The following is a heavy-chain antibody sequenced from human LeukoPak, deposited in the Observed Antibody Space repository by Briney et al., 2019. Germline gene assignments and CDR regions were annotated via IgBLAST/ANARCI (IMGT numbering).Heavy chain of an antibody. Sequence: QTGGSLRLSCAASGFTFSGSAMHWVRQASGKGLEWVRRIRSKANSYATAYAASVKGRFTISRDDSKNTAYLQMNSLKTEDTAVYYCTRSLTGYSSSWYPIDWGQGTLVTVSS. CDR2: IRSKANSYAT. V-gene: IGHV3-73*01. CDR3: TRSLTGYSSSWYPID. J-gene: IGHJ4*02. CDR1: GFTFSGSA. D-gene: IGHD6-13*01.